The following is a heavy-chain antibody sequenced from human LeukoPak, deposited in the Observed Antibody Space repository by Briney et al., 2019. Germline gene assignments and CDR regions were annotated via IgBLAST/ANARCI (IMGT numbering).Heavy chain of an antibody. J-gene: IGHJ5*02. CDR3: AKDGYGPRKNNWFDP. D-gene: IGHD5-18*01. Sequence: QAGGSLRLSCAASGFTFSSYAMSWVRQAPGKGLEWVSAISGSGGSTYYADSVKGRFTISRDNSKNTLYLQMNSLRAEDTAVYYCAKDGYGPRKNNWFDPWGQGTLVTVSS. CDR2: ISGSGGST. V-gene: IGHV3-23*01. CDR1: GFTFSSYA.